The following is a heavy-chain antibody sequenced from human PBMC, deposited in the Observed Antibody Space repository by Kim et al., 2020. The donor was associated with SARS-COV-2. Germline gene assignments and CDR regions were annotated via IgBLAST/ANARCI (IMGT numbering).Heavy chain of an antibody. D-gene: IGHD3-9*01. V-gene: IGHV3-15*01. CDR3: TTVSVYFDWLMLPAGFDY. J-gene: IGHJ4*02. Sequence: KGRFTISRDDSKNTLYLQMNSLKTEDTAVYYCTTVSVYFDWLMLPAGFDYWGQGTLVTVSS.